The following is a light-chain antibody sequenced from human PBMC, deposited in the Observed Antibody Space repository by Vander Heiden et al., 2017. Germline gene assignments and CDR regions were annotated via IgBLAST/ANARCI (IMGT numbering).Light chain of an antibody. CDR3: QVWDSSVAI. J-gene: IGLJ2*01. V-gene: IGLV3-9*01. CDR1: NIGSKN. Sequence: SYELTQPLSVSVALGPTARITCVGSNIGSKNVHGYQQKPGQAPVLVIYRDGNRPSGIPERFSGSNSGNTATLTISRAQAGDEADYSCQVWDSSVAIFGGGTKLTVL. CDR2: RDG.